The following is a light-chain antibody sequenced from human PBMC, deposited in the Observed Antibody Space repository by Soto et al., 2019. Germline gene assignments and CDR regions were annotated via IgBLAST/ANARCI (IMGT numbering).Light chain of an antibody. CDR1: SSDLGGHDY. J-gene: IGLJ1*01. Sequence: QSVLTQPASVSGSPGQSITISCTGTSSDLGGHDYVSWYQQHPGKAPKLIIYDVRNRPSGDSNRFSGSKSGNTASLTISGLPADDEADYYCSSYSSTTLVFGTGTKVTVL. CDR2: DVR. CDR3: SSYSSTTLV. V-gene: IGLV2-14*01.